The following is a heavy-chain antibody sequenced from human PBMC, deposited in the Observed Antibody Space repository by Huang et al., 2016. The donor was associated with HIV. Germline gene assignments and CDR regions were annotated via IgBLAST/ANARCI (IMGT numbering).Heavy chain of an antibody. Sequence: VQLVESGGGVVKPGGSLRLSCGASGFSFSSYGRNWVRQAPGKGLEWVSYITSSSTYKYYADSVKGRFTISRDNAKNSLYLQMNSLRAEDTAVYYCARGSPPPFSTDWGQGTLVTVSS. D-gene: IGHD3-3*01. CDR3: ARGSPPPFSTD. CDR2: ITSSSTYK. J-gene: IGHJ4*02. CDR1: GFSFSSYG. V-gene: IGHV3-21*01.